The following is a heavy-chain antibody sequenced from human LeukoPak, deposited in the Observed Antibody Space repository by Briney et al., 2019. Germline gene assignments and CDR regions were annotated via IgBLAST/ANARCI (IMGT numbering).Heavy chain of an antibody. CDR3: ARGHTAVTRHFDF. Sequence: PEGSLRLSCAAAGFTFRKHWMSWVRQAIGKGLEWVSIISSGSSAIFSADALKGRFTISRDDAKNLLYLDMNSLRAEDTAVYYCARGHTAVTRHFDFWGQGTLVTVSS. V-gene: IGHV3-21*01. D-gene: IGHD4-17*01. J-gene: IGHJ4*02. CDR2: ISSGSSAI. CDR1: GFTFRKHW.